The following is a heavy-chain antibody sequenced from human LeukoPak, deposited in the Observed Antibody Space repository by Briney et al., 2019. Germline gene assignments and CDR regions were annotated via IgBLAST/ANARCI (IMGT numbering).Heavy chain of an antibody. CDR2: ISGSGSNT. V-gene: IGHV3-23*01. Sequence: GGSLRHCCVASGFTFSDCAMSWVRQAPGKGLEWVSGISGSGSNTYYADSVKGRFTISRDNSKNTLYLQMNSLRAEDTAVYYCAKMTAVSRPFDQWGQGTLVTVSS. CDR1: GFTFSDCA. J-gene: IGHJ4*02. CDR3: AKMTAVSRPFDQ. D-gene: IGHD4-11*01.